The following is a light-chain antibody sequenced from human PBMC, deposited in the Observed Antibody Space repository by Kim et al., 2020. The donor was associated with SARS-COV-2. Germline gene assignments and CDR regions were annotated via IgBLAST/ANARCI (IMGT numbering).Light chain of an antibody. J-gene: IGKJ2*01. CDR3: QQYNSYPYT. V-gene: IGKV1-5*03. Sequence: DIQMTQSPSTLSASVGDRVTITCRASQSIGSWLAWHQQKPGKAPKLLMYRASTLESGVPSRFSGSESGTEFTLTISSLQPDDFASYYCQQYNSYPYTFGQGTKLEI. CDR2: RAS. CDR1: QSIGSW.